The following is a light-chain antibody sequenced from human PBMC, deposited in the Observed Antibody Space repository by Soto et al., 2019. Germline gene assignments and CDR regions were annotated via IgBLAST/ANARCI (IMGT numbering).Light chain of an antibody. CDR2: AAS. Sequence: AIRMTQSPSSLSASTGDRVTITCRASQGISSYLAWYQQKPGKAPKLLIYAASTLQSGVPSRFSGSGSGTEFTLTISSLQPDDFATYYCQQHQSYSTFGQGTKVDI. CDR3: QQHQSYST. CDR1: QGISSY. J-gene: IGKJ1*01. V-gene: IGKV1-8*01.